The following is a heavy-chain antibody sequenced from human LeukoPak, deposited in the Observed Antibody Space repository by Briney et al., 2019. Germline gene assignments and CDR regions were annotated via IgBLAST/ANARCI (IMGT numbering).Heavy chain of an antibody. CDR3: AKDQRKIRYYYTSASSRLPDY. CDR1: GFTFSSYG. D-gene: IGHD3-10*01. V-gene: IGHV3-23*01. J-gene: IGHJ4*02. Sequence: GGSLRLSGAASGFTFSSYGMSWVRQAPGKGLEWVSAISGSGGSTYYADSVKGRFTISRDNSKNTLYLQMNSLRAEDTAVYFCAKDQRKIRYYYTSASSRLPDYWGQGTLVTVSS. CDR2: ISGSGGST.